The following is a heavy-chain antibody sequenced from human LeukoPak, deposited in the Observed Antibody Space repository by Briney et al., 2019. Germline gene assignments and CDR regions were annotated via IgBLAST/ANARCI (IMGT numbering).Heavy chain of an antibody. Sequence: GSVKVSCKASGYTFTSSDVNWGRQAPGKGFDWMPWMNPNSGNIGRAQKFQGRVSMTTNNSINTAYMELSGLRSDDTAVYYCARGGWFGSQYFYYMDVWGKGTMVTISS. CDR3: ARGGWFGSQYFYYMDV. CDR2: MNPNSGNI. D-gene: IGHD3-10*01. CDR1: GYTFTSSD. J-gene: IGHJ6*03. V-gene: IGHV1-8*01.